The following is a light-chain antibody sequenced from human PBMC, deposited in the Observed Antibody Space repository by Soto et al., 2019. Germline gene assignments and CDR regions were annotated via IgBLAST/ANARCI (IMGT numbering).Light chain of an antibody. J-gene: IGKJ1*01. CDR3: QQYGSSPRT. CDR1: QSVSDSY. CDR2: GAS. Sequence: EIVLTQSPGTLSLSPGERATLSCRASQSVSDSYLAWYQQKPGQAPRLLIFGASSRATGIPDRFSGSQSGTAFTLTINTLEPEDFAVYYCQQYGSSPRTFGQGTKVEIK. V-gene: IGKV3-20*01.